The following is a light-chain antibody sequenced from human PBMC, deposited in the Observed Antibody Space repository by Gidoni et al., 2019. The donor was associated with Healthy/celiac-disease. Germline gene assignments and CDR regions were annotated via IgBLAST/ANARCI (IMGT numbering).Light chain of an antibody. V-gene: IGKV1-39*01. CDR3: QQSYSYT. CDR2: AAS. Sequence: DIQMTQSPSSLSASVGDRVTITCRASQSISSYLNWYQQKPGKAPKLLIYAASSLQSGVPSRFSGSGSGTDCTLTISSLQPEDFATYYCQQSYSYTFGQGTKLEIK. J-gene: IGKJ2*01. CDR1: QSISSY.